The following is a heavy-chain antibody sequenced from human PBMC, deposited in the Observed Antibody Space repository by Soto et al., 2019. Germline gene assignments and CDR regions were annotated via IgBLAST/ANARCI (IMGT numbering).Heavy chain of an antibody. CDR1: GGTFSSYA. V-gene: IGHV1-69*12. CDR2: VIPIFGTA. CDR3: ARGLIQLWYFDL. J-gene: IGHJ2*01. D-gene: IGHD5-18*01. Sequence: QVQLVQSGAEVKKPGSSVKVSCKASGGTFSSYAISWVRQAPGQGLEWMGGVIPIFGTANCEEKFQGRVNITANESTSTAYMELSSLRSEDTAVYYCARGLIQLWYFDLWGRGTLVTVSS.